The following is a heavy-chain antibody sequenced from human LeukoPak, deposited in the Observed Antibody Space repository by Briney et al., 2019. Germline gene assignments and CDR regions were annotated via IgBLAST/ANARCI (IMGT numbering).Heavy chain of an antibody. CDR3: ARDRCSGGGCYYYYMDV. Sequence: PGGSLRLSCAASGFTFSRYSMNWVRQAPGKGLEWVSYISASSTDIHYPDSVKGRFTISRDNAKNSLYLQMNSLRAEDTAVYYCARDRCSGGGCYYYYMDVWGKGTTVTISS. J-gene: IGHJ6*03. V-gene: IGHV3-21*05. D-gene: IGHD2-15*01. CDR2: ISASSTDI. CDR1: GFTFSRYS.